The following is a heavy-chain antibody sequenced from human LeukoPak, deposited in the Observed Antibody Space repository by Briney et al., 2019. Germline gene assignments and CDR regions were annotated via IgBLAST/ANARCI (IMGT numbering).Heavy chain of an antibody. CDR3: ARHEPERTATFSSSWDLGFDY. CDR1: GGSISSNSYY. J-gene: IGHJ4*02. Sequence: SETLSLTCTVSGGSISSNSYYWGWIRQPPGKGLEWIGYIYYSGSTNYNPSLKSRVTISVDTSKNQFSLKLSSVTAADTAVYYCARHEPERTATFSSSWDLGFDYWGQGTLVTVSS. D-gene: IGHD6-13*01. V-gene: IGHV4-61*05. CDR2: IYYSGST.